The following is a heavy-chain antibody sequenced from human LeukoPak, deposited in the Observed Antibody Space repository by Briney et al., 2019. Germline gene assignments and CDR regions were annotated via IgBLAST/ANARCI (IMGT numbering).Heavy chain of an antibody. CDR2: IIPIFGTA. CDR1: GGTFSSYA. D-gene: IGHD6-6*01. Sequence: GASVKVSCKASGGTFSSYAISWVRQAPGQGLEWMGGIIPIFGTANYAQKFQGRVTITADESTSTAYMELSSLRSEDTAVYYCASEGEEYSSSHVPLGYWGQGTLVTVSS. CDR3: ASEGEEYSSSHVPLGY. J-gene: IGHJ4*02. V-gene: IGHV1-69*13.